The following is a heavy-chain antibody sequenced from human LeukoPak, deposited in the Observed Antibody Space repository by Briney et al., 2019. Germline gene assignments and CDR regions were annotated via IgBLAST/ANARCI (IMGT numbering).Heavy chain of an antibody. Sequence: ASVKVSCKASGYTFTGYYMHWVRQAPGQGLEWMGWMNPNSGNTGYAQKFQGRVTMTRNTSISTAYMELSSLRSEDTAVYYCARRDYDYVWGSYRRSAFDIWGQGTVVTVSS. J-gene: IGHJ3*02. CDR1: GYTFTGYY. CDR3: ARRDYDYVWGSYRRSAFDI. D-gene: IGHD3-16*02. CDR2: MNPNSGNT. V-gene: IGHV1-8*02.